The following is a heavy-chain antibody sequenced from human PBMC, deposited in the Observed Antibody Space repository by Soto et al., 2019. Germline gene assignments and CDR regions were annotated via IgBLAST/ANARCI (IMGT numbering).Heavy chain of an antibody. CDR1: GITLSSYA. CDR2: ISASGGST. J-gene: IGHJ4*02. V-gene: IGHV3-23*01. Sequence: GGSLRLSCAASGITLSSYAMSWVRQAPGKGPEWVSGISASGGSTCYADSVKGRFTISRDNSKNTLYLQVNSLRADDTAVYHSAKGQHSGNYRFYFDYWGQGALVTVSS. D-gene: IGHD1-26*01. CDR3: AKGQHSGNYRFYFDY.